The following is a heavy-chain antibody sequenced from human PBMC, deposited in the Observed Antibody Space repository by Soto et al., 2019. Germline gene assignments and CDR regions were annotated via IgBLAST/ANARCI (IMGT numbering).Heavy chain of an antibody. D-gene: IGHD1-1*01. CDR1: GGSISSGGYS. CDR2: IYHSGST. V-gene: IGHV4-30-2*01. J-gene: IGHJ6*02. Sequence: QLQLQESGSGLVKPSQTLSLTCAVSGGSISSGGYSWSWIRQPPGKGLEWIGYIYHSGSTYYNPSRKSRVTISVDRSKNQFSLKLSSVTAADTAVYYCARGGEHGYYYYGMDVWGQGTTVTVSS. CDR3: ARGGEHGYYYYGMDV.